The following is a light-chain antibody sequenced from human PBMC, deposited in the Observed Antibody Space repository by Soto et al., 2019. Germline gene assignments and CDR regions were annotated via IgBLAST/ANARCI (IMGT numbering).Light chain of an antibody. V-gene: IGLV2-8*01. CDR2: EVN. CDR3: TSYAGYNNPVV. Sequence: QSALTQPPSASGSPGQSVTISCTGTSSDVGSYNYVSWYQQHPDKAPKLMIYEVNKRPPGVPDRFSGSKSGNTASLTVSGLQAEDEADYYCTSYAGYNNPVVFGGGTKLTVL. J-gene: IGLJ2*01. CDR1: SSDVGSYNY.